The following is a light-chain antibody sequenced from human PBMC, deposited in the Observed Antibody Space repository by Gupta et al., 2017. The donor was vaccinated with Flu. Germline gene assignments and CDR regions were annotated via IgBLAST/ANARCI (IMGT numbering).Light chain of an antibody. CDR1: SGSVSTSYY. J-gene: IGLJ3*02. CDR3: VLYMGSGIWV. CDR2: STN. Sequence: QTVVLQEPSFSVSPGGTVTLTCGLSSGSVSTSYYPSWYQQTPGQAPRTLIYSTNTRSSGVPDRFSGSILGNKAALTITGAQADDESDYYCVLYMGSGIWVFGGGTKLTVL. V-gene: IGLV8-61*01.